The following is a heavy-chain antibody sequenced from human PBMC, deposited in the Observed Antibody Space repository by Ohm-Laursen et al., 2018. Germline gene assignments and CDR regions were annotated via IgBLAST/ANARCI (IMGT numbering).Heavy chain of an antibody. CDR2: ISSSSSTI. CDR1: GSTFSSYS. V-gene: IGHV3-48*01. J-gene: IGHJ4*02. CDR3: ARIRSKYNFDY. Sequence: SLRLSCAASGSTFSSYSMNWVRQAPGKGLEWVSHISSSSSTIYYADSVKGRFTISRDNAKNSLYLQMNSLRAEDTAVYYCARIRSKYNFDYWGQGALVTVSS. D-gene: IGHD1-1*01.